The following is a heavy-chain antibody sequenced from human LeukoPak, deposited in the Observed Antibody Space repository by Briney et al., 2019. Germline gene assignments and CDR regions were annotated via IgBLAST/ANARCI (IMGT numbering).Heavy chain of an antibody. J-gene: IGHJ3*02. D-gene: IGHD1-26*01. CDR2: IYYSGST. CDR3: ARGESGSYSHDAFDI. Sequence: PSETLSLTCTVSGGSISSYYWSWIRQPPGKGLEWIGYIYYSGSTNYNPSLKSRVTISVDTSKNQFSLKLSSVTAADTAVYYCARGESGSYSHDAFDIWGQGTMVTVSS. CDR1: GGSISSYY. V-gene: IGHV4-59*01.